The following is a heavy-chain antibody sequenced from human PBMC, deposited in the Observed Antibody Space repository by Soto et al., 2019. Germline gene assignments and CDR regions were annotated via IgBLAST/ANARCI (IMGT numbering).Heavy chain of an antibody. J-gene: IGHJ6*02. CDR3: ARMNRDYYYYGMDV. Sequence: PSETLSLTCGFSGDSISSSKWCTWVRQTPGNGLEWIGKIDHNGVANYNPSLEGRVTISKDISKNQISLKVTSVTAADSAVYYCARMNRDYYYYGMDVWGQGATVTVSS. CDR2: IDHNGVA. CDR1: GDSISSSKW. V-gene: IGHV4-4*02.